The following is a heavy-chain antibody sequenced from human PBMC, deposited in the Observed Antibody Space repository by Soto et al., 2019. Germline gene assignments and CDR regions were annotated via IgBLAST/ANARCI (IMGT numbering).Heavy chain of an antibody. CDR3: ARVEQQLATFDY. CDR1: GFTFSSYG. Sequence: QVQLVESGGGVVQPGRSLRLSCAASGFTFSSYGMHWVRQAPGKGLEWVAVIWYDGSNKYYAYSVKGRFTISRDNSKNTLYLQMNSLRAEDTAGYYCARVEQQLATFDYWGQGTLVTVSS. J-gene: IGHJ4*02. CDR2: IWYDGSNK. V-gene: IGHV3-33*01. D-gene: IGHD6-13*01.